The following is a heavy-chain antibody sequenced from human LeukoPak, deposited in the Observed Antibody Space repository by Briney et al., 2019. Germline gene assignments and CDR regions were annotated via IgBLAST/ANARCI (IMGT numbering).Heavy chain of an antibody. CDR3: ARGAGSSWSGLIDY. D-gene: IGHD6-13*01. J-gene: IGHJ4*02. V-gene: IGHV3-74*01. CDR2: INSDGSNT. Sequence: GGSLRLSCAASRFTFSSYWMHWVRQAPGKGLVWVSRINSDGSNTGYADSVKGRFTISRDNAKNTLYLEMNSLSAEDTAVYYCARGAGSSWSGLIDYWGQGTLVTVSS. CDR1: RFTFSSYW.